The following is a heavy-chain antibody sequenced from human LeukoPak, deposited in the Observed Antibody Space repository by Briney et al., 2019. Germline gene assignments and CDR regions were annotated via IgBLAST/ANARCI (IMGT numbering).Heavy chain of an antibody. V-gene: IGHV1-18*01. CDR3: ARETRRLYYEDYYGMDV. CDR1: GYTFTNFG. CDR2: ISEYNGNT. J-gene: IGHJ6*02. Sequence: ASVKVSCKAFGYTFTNFGASWVRQVPGQGLEWMGWISEYNGNTNYGQKVRGRVAMTTDTSTTTAYMELRSLRSDDTAVYYCARETRRLYYEDYYGMDVWGQGTTVTVSS. D-gene: IGHD3-16*01.